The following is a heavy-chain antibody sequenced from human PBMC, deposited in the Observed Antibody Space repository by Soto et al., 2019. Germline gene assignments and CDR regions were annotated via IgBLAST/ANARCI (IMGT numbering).Heavy chain of an antibody. J-gene: IGHJ6*02. CDR1: GGTFSSYA. CDR2: IIPISGTA. Sequence: QVQLVQSGAEVKKPGSSVKVSCKASGGTFSSYAISWVRQAPGQGLEWMGGIIPISGTANYAQKFQGRVTLTADESTSTAYMERSSLRSEDTAGYYCARSQGSSTSLEIYYYYYYGMDVWGQGTTVTVSS. CDR3: ARSQGSSTSLEIYYYYYYGMDV. V-gene: IGHV1-69*01. D-gene: IGHD2-2*01.